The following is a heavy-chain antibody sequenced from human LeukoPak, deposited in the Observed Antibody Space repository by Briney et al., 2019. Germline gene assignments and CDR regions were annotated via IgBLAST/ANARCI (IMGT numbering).Heavy chain of an antibody. V-gene: IGHV3-15*01. CDR3: TKDDPFNKC. Sequence: PGGSLRLSCAASEFTFSIAWMTWVRQAPGKGLEWVGRIKSKNDGETTDYAAPVKGRFSISRDDSRNTLYLQMDSLKTEDTAVYYCTKDDPFNKCWGQGTLVTVSS. D-gene: IGHD2/OR15-2a*01. J-gene: IGHJ4*02. CDR2: IKSKNDGETT. CDR1: EFTFSIAW.